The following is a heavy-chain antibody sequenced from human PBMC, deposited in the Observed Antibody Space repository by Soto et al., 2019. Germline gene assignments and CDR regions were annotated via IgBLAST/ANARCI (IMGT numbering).Heavy chain of an antibody. D-gene: IGHD1-1*01. CDR1: GGSISSSNW. V-gene: IGHV4-4*02. Sequence: QVQLQESGPGLVKPSGTLSLTCAVSGGSISSSNWWSWVRQPPGKGLEWLGEIYHSGSTNYNPSLKSRVTIPLDKSKNQFSLKLSSVTAADTAVYYCARTGYTGGAFDIWGQGTMVTVSS. J-gene: IGHJ3*02. CDR3: ARTGYTGGAFDI. CDR2: IYHSGST.